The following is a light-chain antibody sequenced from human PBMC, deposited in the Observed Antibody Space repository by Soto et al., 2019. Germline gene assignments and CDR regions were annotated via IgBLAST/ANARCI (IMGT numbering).Light chain of an antibody. CDR1: QSISSNY. V-gene: IGKV3-20*01. CDR3: QQNGSLPIT. J-gene: IGKJ5*01. Sequence: EIVLTQSPGTLSMSPGERATLSCRASQSISSNYLAWYQQKPGQAPRLLIYGASSRATGIPDRFSGSGSGTDFTLTISRLEPEDFVVYYCQQNGSLPITFGQGTRLEMK. CDR2: GAS.